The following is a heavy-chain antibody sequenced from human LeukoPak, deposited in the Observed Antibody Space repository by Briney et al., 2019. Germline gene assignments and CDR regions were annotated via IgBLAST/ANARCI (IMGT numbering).Heavy chain of an antibody. V-gene: IGHV3-21*01. D-gene: IGHD3-22*01. Sequence: GGSLRLSCAASGFTFSSYSMNWVRQAPGKGLEWVSSISSSSSYICYADSVKGRFTISRDNAKNSLYLQMNSLRAEDTAVYYCARDPNYYDSSGYYGLSFDYWGQGTLVSVSS. CDR2: ISSSSSYI. CDR3: ARDPNYYDSSGYYGLSFDY. J-gene: IGHJ4*02. CDR1: GFTFSSYS.